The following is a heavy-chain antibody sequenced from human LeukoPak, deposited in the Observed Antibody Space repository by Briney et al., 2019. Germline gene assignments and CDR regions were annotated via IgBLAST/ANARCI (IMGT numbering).Heavy chain of an antibody. D-gene: IGHD5-18*01. CDR3: ARDRGYSYGYAHFDY. Sequence: SETLSLTCSVSGGAISIYYWSWVRQPPGKELEWIGYIYYTGSTNYNPSLKSRVTISVDTSKNQFSLKLSSVTAADTAVYYCARDRGYSYGYAHFDYWGQGTLVTVSS. V-gene: IGHV4-59*01. CDR2: IYYTGST. J-gene: IGHJ4*02. CDR1: GGAISIYY.